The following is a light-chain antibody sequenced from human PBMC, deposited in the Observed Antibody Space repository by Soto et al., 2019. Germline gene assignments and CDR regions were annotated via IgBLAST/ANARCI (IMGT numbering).Light chain of an antibody. V-gene: IGKV3-11*01. J-gene: IGKJ2*02. CDR3: QHRTDWPPICT. CDR1: QSVATF. Sequence: EIVLTQPPPTLALSPGERATPSCRASQSVATFLAWYQQRPGQAPRLLIYDASHRATGIPARFSGSGSGTDFTLTISSLEPEDFAVYFCQHRTDWPPICTFGQGTKVEIK. CDR2: DAS.